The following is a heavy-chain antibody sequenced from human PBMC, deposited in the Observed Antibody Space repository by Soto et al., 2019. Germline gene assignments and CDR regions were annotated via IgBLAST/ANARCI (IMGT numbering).Heavy chain of an antibody. D-gene: IGHD2-2*01. CDR2: ISNSGSTI. CDR3: ARDLRGVSPAKNGMVV. V-gene: IGHV3-48*03. Sequence: PGGSLRLSCAASGFTFSSYEMNWVRQAPGKGLEWVSYISNSGSTIYYADSVKGRFTISRDNAKHSLNVEMNSLRAEATAVYYCARDLRGVSPAKNGMVVWGQGTTVPVSS. CDR1: GFTFSSYE. J-gene: IGHJ6*02.